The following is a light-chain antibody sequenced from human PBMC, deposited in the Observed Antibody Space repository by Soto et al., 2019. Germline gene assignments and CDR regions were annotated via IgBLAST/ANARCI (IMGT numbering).Light chain of an antibody. J-gene: IGKJ1*01. CDR3: QQYNNWPRT. CDR1: QSVRSN. Sequence: DILMTQSPATLSVSPGEWATLFCRASQSVRSNLAWYQQRPGQAPRLLIYAASTRATGIPARFSGSGSGTEFTLTIDSLQSEDFAVYYCQQYNNWPRTFGQGTKVDIK. V-gene: IGKV3-15*01. CDR2: AAS.